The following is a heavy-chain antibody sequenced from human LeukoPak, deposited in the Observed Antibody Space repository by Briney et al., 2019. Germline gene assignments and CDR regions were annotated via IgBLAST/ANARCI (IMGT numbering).Heavy chain of an antibody. V-gene: IGHV1-46*01. J-gene: IGHJ6*03. D-gene: IGHD2-2*01. CDR3: ARYARGYCSSTSCHQYYYYYMDV. Sequence: ASVKVSCKASGYTFTSYYMHWVRQAPGQGLEWMGIINPSGGSTSYAQKFQGRVTMTRDMSTSTVYMELSSLRSEDTAVYYCARYARGYCSSTSCHQYYYYYMDVWGKGTTVTVSS. CDR1: GYTFTSYY. CDR2: INPSGGST.